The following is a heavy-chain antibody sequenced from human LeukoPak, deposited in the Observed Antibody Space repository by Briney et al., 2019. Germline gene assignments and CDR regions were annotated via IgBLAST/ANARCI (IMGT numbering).Heavy chain of an antibody. Sequence: GGSLRLSCAASGFTFINAWMAWVRQAPGKGLEWVSSISSSSSYIYYADSVKGRFTISRDNAKNSLYLQMNSLRAEDTAVYYCARGGTTVTTATTGMYYYYYMDVWGKGTTVTVSS. D-gene: IGHD4-17*01. V-gene: IGHV3-21*01. CDR2: ISSSSSYI. CDR3: ARGGTTVTTATTGMYYYYYMDV. CDR1: GFTFINAW. J-gene: IGHJ6*03.